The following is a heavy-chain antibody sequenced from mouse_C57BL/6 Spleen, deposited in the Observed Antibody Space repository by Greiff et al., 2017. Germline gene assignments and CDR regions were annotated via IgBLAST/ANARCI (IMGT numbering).Heavy chain of an antibody. D-gene: IGHD1-1*01. CDR1: GYTFTSYW. V-gene: IGHV1-69*01. J-gene: IGHJ4*01. CDR2: IDPSDSYT. Sequence: VQLQQPGAELVMPGASVKLSCKASGYTFTSYWMHWVKQRPGQGLEWIGEIDPSDSYTNYNQKLKGKSTLTVDKSSSTAYMQLSSLTSDDSAVYYCGYGSSYVGAMDYWGQGTSVTFSS. CDR3: GYGSSYVGAMDY.